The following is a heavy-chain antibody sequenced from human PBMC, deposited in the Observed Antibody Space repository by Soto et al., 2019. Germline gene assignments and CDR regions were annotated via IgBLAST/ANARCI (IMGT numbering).Heavy chain of an antibody. D-gene: IGHD4-4*01. CDR3: AKDRADYRNYVLDY. J-gene: IGHJ4*02. V-gene: IGHV3-23*01. CDR1: GFTFTNYA. Sequence: EVQLLESGGGLVQPGGSLRLSCAASGFTFTNYAMTWVRQAPGKGLEWVSISSGSGSGGSTNYADSVKGRFTISRDNSKHTLYLQMNSLRVEDTAVYYCAKDRADYRNYVLDYGGQGTLVTVPS. CDR2: SSGSGSGGST.